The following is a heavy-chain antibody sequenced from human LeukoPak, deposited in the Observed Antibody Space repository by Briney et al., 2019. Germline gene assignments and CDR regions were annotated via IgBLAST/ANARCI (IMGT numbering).Heavy chain of an antibody. CDR1: GGSISSYY. Sequence: SETLSLTCPVSGGSISSYYWSWIRQPPGKRLEWIGYIYYSGSTNFNPSLKSRVTISVDTSKNQFSLKLNSVTAADTAVYYCARGAGGDYPFDYWGQGTLVTV. CDR3: ARGAGGDYPFDY. CDR2: IYYSGST. J-gene: IGHJ4*02. D-gene: IGHD4-17*01. V-gene: IGHV4-59*01.